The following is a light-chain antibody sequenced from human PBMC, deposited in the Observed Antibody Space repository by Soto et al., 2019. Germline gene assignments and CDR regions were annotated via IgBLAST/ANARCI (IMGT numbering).Light chain of an antibody. J-gene: IGKJ1*01. V-gene: IGKV3-15*01. Sequence: EIVLTQSPATLSVSPGERATLSCRASQNVGSNLAWYQHKPGQAPRLLISGASTRATGVPARFSGSGSGTEFALTISSLQSEDFTVYFCQQYNNWPRTFGQGTKVDIK. CDR1: QNVGSN. CDR3: QQYNNWPRT. CDR2: GAS.